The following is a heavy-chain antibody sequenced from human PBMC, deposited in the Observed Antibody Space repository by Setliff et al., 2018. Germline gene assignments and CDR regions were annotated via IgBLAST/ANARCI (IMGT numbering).Heavy chain of an antibody. V-gene: IGHV1-46*01. CDR1: GYTFASYY. CDR3: ARDRVAEGEGKQLVSEFDP. D-gene: IGHD6-13*01. Sequence: ASVKVSCKASGYTFASYYMHWVRQAPGQGLEWMGIINPSGGSTSYAQKFQGRVTMTRDTSTSTVYMELSSLRSEDTAVYYCARDRVAEGEGKQLVSEFDPWGQGTLVTVSS. CDR2: INPSGGST. J-gene: IGHJ5*02.